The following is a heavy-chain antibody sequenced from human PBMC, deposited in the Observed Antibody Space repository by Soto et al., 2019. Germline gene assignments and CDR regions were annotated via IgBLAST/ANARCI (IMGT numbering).Heavy chain of an antibody. J-gene: IGHJ6*02. CDR1: GFSLSTSGMC. D-gene: IGHD3-22*01. V-gene: IGHV2-70*01. CDR3: ARVSNYYGPGLFGMDV. Sequence: SGPTLVNPTQTLTLTCTFSGFSLSTSGMCVSWIRQPPGKALEWLALIDWDDDKYYSTSLKTRLTISKDTSKNQVVLTMTNMDPVDTATYYCARVSNYYGPGLFGMDVWGQGTTVTGSS. CDR2: IDWDDDK.